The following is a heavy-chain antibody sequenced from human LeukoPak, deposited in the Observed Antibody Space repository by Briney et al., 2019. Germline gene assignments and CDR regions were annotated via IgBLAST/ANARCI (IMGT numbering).Heavy chain of an antibody. CDR3: ARVTRGSGYLIDY. V-gene: IGHV3-30-3*01. D-gene: IGHD3-22*01. J-gene: IGHJ4*02. CDR1: GFTFSSYA. CDR2: ISYDGSNK. Sequence: PGGSLRLSCAASGFTFSSYAMHWVRQAPGKGLEWVAVISYDGSNKYYADSVKGRFTISRDNSKNTLYLQMNSLRAEDTAVYYRARVTRGSGYLIDYWGQGTLVTVSS.